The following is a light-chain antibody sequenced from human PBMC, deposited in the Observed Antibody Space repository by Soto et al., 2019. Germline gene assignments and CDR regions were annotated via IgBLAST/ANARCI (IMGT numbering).Light chain of an antibody. J-gene: IGLJ1*01. Sequence: QSVLTQAASVAGSPGQSITISCTGSSSDAGGYNYVSWNQQHPGKAPKLIIYAVSNRPSGVSNRFSGSKSGNTATLTISGLQAEDEADYYCCSYTVSGTYVFGTGTKVTVL. CDR1: SSDAGGYNY. V-gene: IGLV2-14*01. CDR2: AVS. CDR3: CSYTVSGTYV.